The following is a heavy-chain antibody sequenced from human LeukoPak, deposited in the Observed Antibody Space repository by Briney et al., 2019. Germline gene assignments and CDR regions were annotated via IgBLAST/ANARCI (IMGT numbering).Heavy chain of an antibody. V-gene: IGHV1-69*02. CDR2: IIPILGIA. J-gene: IGHJ4*02. CDR3: ARGVDRYDSSGYYPRGSPTLPEADY. Sequence: RASVKVSCKASGGTFISYTISWVRQAPGQGLEWMGRIIPILGIANYAQKFQGRVTITADKSTSTAYIELSSLRSEDTAVYYCARGVDRYDSSGYYPRGSPTLPEADYWGQGTLVTVSS. CDR1: GGTFISYT. D-gene: IGHD3-22*01.